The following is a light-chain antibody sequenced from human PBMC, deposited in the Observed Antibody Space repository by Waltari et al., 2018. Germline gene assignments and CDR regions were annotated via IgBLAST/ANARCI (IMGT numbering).Light chain of an antibody. Sequence: EIVLTQSPGTLSLSPGDRAPLSCRATQSVSRYLAWYRQKPGQAPRHLIYGAASRATGIPNRFRGSGSGTDFSLTISRLEPEDFAVYYCQNHERLPAMFGQGTKVEIK. J-gene: IGKJ1*01. CDR3: QNHERLPAM. V-gene: IGKV3-20*01. CDR2: GAA. CDR1: QSVSRY.